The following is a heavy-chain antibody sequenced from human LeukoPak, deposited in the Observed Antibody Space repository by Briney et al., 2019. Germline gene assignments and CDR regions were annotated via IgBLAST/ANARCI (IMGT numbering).Heavy chain of an antibody. CDR1: GFTFDDFA. D-gene: IGHD6-19*01. J-gene: IGHJ4*02. CDR3: GRISSGWYWGPFDY. Sequence: PGRSLRLSCAASGFTFDDFAMHWVRQVPGKGLEWVSGISWNSDIIDYADSVKGRFTISRDNAKNSLYLQMNSPRSEDTALYYCGRISSGWYWGPFDYWGLGTLVTVSS. V-gene: IGHV3-9*01. CDR2: ISWNSDII.